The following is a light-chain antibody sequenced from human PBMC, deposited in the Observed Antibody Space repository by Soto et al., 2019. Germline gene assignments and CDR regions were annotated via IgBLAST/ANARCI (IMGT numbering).Light chain of an antibody. Sequence: QSVLTQTPSASGTPGQRVTISCSGSSSSIGTNTVTWYQQLPGTAPKLLIYSNNQRPSGVPDRFSGSKSGTSASLAISGLQSEDEADYYCAAWDVSLVVFGGGTKGTVL. J-gene: IGLJ2*01. CDR1: SSSIGTNT. CDR2: SNN. V-gene: IGLV1-44*01. CDR3: AAWDVSLVV.